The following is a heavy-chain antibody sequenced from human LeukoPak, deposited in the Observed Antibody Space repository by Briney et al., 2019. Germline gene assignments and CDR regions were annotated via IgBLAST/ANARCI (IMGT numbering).Heavy chain of an antibody. CDR2: INTNSGEL. CDR3: ARVPQGSSWPYYFDY. Sequence: ASVKVSCRTSGYRFTDYNMHWVRQAPGQGLEWVGAINTNSGELYYAKNFQGRVTVTRDTSISTAYMELSRLASDDTAVYYCARVPQGSSWPYYFDYWGQGTLVTVSS. D-gene: IGHD6-13*01. J-gene: IGHJ4*02. V-gene: IGHV1-2*02. CDR1: GYRFTDYN.